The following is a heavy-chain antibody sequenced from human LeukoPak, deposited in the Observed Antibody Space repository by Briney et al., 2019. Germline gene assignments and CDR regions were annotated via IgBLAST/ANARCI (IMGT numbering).Heavy chain of an antibody. CDR3: ARNQRRLDY. D-gene: IGHD1-14*01. Sequence: GRSLRPSCAPSAFTFSSYWMSCVRQPPGNWLELPANIKQDGSEKYYVDSVKGRFTISRDNAKSSLYLQMNSLRAEDTAVYYCARNQRRLDYWGEGRLVTV. CDR1: AFTFSSYW. J-gene: IGHJ4*02. V-gene: IGHV3-7*01. CDR2: IKQDGSEK.